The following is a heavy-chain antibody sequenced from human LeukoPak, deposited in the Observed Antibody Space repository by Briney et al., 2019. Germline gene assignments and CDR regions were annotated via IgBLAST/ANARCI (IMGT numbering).Heavy chain of an antibody. CDR1: GGTFSSYA. CDR2: IIPIFGTA. CDR3: ARDQVSSSSPLPGTNWFDP. J-gene: IGHJ5*02. V-gene: IGHV1-69*01. D-gene: IGHD6-6*01. Sequence: ASVKVSCKASGGTFSSYAISWVRQAPGQGLEWMGGIIPIFGTANYAQKFQGRVTITADESTSTAYMELSSLRSEDMAVYYCARDQVSSSSPLPGTNWFDPWGQGTLVTVSS.